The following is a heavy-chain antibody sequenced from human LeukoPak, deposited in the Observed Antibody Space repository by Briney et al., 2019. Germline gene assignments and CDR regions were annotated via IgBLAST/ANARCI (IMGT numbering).Heavy chain of an antibody. CDR3: ARPAPSYGSGSSLNWFDP. CDR2: IKQDGSEK. Sequence: GGSLRLSCAASGFTFSSYWMSWVRQAPGKGLEWVANIKQDGSEKYYVTSVKARFNISIDKAKNSLYLQMNRLRAEDTAVYSCARPAPSYGSGSSLNWFDPWGQGTLVTVSS. CDR1: GFTFSSYW. D-gene: IGHD3-10*01. J-gene: IGHJ5*02. V-gene: IGHV3-7*01.